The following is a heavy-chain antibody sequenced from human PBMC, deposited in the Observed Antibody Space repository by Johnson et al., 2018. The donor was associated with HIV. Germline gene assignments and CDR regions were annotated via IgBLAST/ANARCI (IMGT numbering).Heavy chain of an antibody. CDR2: ISSSGSTI. Sequence: QVQLVESGGGVVQPGRSLRLSCAASGFTFSDYYITWIRQAPGKGLEWISYISSSGSTIYYADSVKGRFTSSRDNSKNSLYLQMSSLRVEDTAVYYCARGSGVGAVDIWGQGTMVTVSS. J-gene: IGHJ3*02. CDR1: GFTFSDYY. V-gene: IGHV3-11*04. CDR3: ARGSGVGAVDI. D-gene: IGHD7-27*01.